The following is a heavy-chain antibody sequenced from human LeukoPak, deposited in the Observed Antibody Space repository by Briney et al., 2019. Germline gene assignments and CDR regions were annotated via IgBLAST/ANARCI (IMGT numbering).Heavy chain of an antibody. Sequence: GGSLRLSCAASGFTFSSYGMHWVRQAPGKGLEWVAFIRYDGSNKYYADSVKGRFTISRDNSKNTLYLQMNSLRAEDTAVYYCAKGESSSSGNWFDPWGQGTLVTVSS. V-gene: IGHV3-30*02. CDR1: GFTFSSYG. CDR3: AKGESSSSGNWFDP. J-gene: IGHJ5*02. CDR2: IRYDGSNK. D-gene: IGHD6-6*01.